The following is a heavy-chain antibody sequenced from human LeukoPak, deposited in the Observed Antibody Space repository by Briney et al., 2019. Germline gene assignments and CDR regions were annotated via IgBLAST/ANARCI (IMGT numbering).Heavy chain of an antibody. CDR3: SRNGLVDFDY. J-gene: IGHJ4*02. V-gene: IGHV3-49*04. Sequence: PGGSLRLSCTTSGFAFDDFAMSWVRQPAGKGLEWVGFIRRRAYGGAAEYAASVKGRFIISRDDSKGIAYLQMNSLGTEDTAVYYCSRNGLVDFDYWGQGSRVIVSP. CDR1: GFAFDDFA. CDR2: IRRRAYGGAA.